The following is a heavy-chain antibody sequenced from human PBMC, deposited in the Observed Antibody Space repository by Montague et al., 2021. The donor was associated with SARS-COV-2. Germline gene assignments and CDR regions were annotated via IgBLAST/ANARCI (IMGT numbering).Heavy chain of an antibody. V-gene: IGHV4-39*01. D-gene: IGHD5-12*01. Sequence: SETLSLTCTVSGGSISSSSYYWGWVRQPPGKGLEWIGSIYYSGSTYYNPSLKSRVTISVDTSKNQFSLKLSSVTAADTAVYYCARHDRQWLRLYPYYFDSGGQGSLVTVSS. CDR1: GGSISSSSYY. J-gene: IGHJ4*02. CDR2: IYYSGST. CDR3: ARHDRQWLRLYPYYFDS.